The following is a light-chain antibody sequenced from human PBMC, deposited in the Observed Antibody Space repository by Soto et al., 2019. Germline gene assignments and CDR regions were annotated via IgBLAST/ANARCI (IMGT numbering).Light chain of an antibody. J-gene: IGKJ1*01. Sequence: DVQLTQSPSFLSASVGDRVTITCRASQGISNYLAWYQQAPGKAPKLLIYTASTLQSGVPSRFSGSGSGTEFTPTISSLQPEDFATYYCQRLDSYPRTFGQGTQVEIK. CDR3: QRLDSYPRT. CDR2: TAS. V-gene: IGKV1-9*01. CDR1: QGISNY.